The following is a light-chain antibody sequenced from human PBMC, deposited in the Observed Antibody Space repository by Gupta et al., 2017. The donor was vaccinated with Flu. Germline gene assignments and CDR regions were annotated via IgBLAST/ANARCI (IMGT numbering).Light chain of an antibody. V-gene: IGKV1-39*01. J-gene: IGKJ1*01. Sequence: PSSLSATAGDRVTITCRTSQTINTYLNWFQQKPGKPPRLLIYAASTLQSGVPSRFSGSGSGTDFTLTITKLQPEDFATYYCQQSYSSPRTFGQGTTVEIK. CDR1: QTINTY. CDR3: QQSYSSPRT. CDR2: AAS.